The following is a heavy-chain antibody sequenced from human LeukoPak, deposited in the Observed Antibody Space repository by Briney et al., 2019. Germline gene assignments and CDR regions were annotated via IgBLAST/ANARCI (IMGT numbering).Heavy chain of an antibody. CDR2: ISGKSGSL. CDR3: ARDMEVTSGWSAFDI. CDR1: VFIFDEYA. J-gene: IGHJ3*02. D-gene: IGHD6-19*01. V-gene: IGHV3-9*01. Sequence: GGSLRLSCVASVFIFDEYAMHWVRQAPGKGLEWVSGISGKSGSLDYVDSVKGRFTISRDNAKNSLHLQMNSLRAEDTALYYCARDMEVTSGWSAFDIWGHGTMVTVSS.